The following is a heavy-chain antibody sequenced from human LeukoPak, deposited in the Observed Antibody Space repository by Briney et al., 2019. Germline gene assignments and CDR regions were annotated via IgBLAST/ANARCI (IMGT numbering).Heavy chain of an antibody. J-gene: IGHJ5*02. CDR1: GYTFTGYY. V-gene: IGHV1-2*02. CDR3: ARESYYYGSGSSP. Sequence: ASVKVSCKASGYTFTGYYMHWVRQAPGQGLEWMGWINPNSGGTNYAQKFQGRVTMTRDTSISTAYMELSRLRSDDTAVYYCARESYYYGSGSSPWGQGTLVTVSS. D-gene: IGHD3-10*01. CDR2: INPNSGGT.